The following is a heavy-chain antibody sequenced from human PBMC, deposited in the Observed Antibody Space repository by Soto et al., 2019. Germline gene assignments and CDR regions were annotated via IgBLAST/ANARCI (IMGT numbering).Heavy chain of an antibody. J-gene: IGHJ6*02. CDR1: GGTFSSYA. CDR2: IIPIFGTA. D-gene: IGHD2-15*01. V-gene: IGHV1-69*06. Sequence: GASVKVSCKASGGTFSSYAISWVRQAPGQGLEWMGGIIPIFGTANYAQKFQGRVTITADKSTSTAYMELSSLRSEDTAVYYCARDGNKEYCSGGSCPYGMDVWGQGTTVTVSS. CDR3: ARDGNKEYCSGGSCPYGMDV.